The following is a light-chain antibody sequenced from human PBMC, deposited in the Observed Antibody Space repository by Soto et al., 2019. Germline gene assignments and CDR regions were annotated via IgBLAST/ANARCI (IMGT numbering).Light chain of an antibody. V-gene: IGKV1-5*01. Sequence: IQMTHSPSTLSASVGDIVPITGRASQSISSWLAWYQQKPGKAPKLLIYDASSLESGVPSRFSGSGSGTEFTLTISSLQPDDFATYYCQQYNSYRKFGQGPKVDIK. CDR2: DAS. J-gene: IGKJ1*01. CDR3: QQYNSYRK. CDR1: QSISSW.